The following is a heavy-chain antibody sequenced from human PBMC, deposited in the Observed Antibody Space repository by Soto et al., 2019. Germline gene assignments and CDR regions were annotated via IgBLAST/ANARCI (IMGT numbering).Heavy chain of an antibody. J-gene: IGHJ4*02. Sequence: PSETLSLTCTVSGGSISSYYWSWIRQPAGKGLEWIGRIYTSGSTNYNPSLKSRVTMSVDTSKNQFSLKLSSVTAADTAVYYCARESSPIKPYDSSGYYGRWGQGTPVPVYS. V-gene: IGHV4-4*07. D-gene: IGHD3-22*01. CDR2: IYTSGST. CDR1: GGSISSYY. CDR3: ARESSPIKPYDSSGYYGR.